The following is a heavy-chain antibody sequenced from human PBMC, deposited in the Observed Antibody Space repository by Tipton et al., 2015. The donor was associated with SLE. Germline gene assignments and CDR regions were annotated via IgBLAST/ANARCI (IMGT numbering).Heavy chain of an antibody. Sequence: GSLRLSCAASGFTISSNYMSWVRQAPGKGLEWVSVIYSGGSTYYADSVKGRFTISRDNSKNTLYLQMNSLRAEDTAVYYCARSANLDYWGQGTLVTVSS. CDR3: ARSANLDY. CDR2: IYSGGST. CDR1: GFTISSNY. J-gene: IGHJ4*02. V-gene: IGHV3-66*01.